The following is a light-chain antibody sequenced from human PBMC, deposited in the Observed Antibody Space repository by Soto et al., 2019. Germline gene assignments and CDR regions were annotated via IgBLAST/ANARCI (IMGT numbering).Light chain of an antibody. V-gene: IGLV1-44*01. CDR3: AAWEDSLKGVV. J-gene: IGLJ2*01. Sequence: QSVLTQPPSASGTPGQRVAISCSGSNSNVGSNTVSWYQQLPGTAPKLLLYSNTQRPSGVPGRFSGSESGTSASLAISGLQSEDESDYYSAAWEDSLKGVVFGGGTKVTVL. CDR1: NSNVGSNT. CDR2: SNT.